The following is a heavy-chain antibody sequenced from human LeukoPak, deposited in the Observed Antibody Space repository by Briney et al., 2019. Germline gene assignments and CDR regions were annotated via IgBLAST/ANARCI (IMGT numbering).Heavy chain of an antibody. D-gene: IGHD6-19*01. Sequence: GESLKISCQGSGYSFTSYWIGWVRQLPGKGLEWMGIIYPGDSDTRYSPSFQGQVTISADKSISTAYLQWSSLKASDTAMYYCARRRRYSSGWSDYWGQGTLVTVSS. CDR3: ARRRRYSSGWSDY. CDR1: GYSFTSYW. J-gene: IGHJ4*02. CDR2: IYPGDSDT. V-gene: IGHV5-51*01.